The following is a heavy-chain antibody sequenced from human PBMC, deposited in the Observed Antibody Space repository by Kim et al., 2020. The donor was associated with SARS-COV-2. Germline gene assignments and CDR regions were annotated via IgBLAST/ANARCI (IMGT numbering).Heavy chain of an antibody. D-gene: IGHD1-26*01. CDR3: ARQRSGSYWPVFDY. Sequence: SETLSLTCTVSGGSISDYYWSWIRQPPGKGLEWIGFIYYSGDTNSNNSLRSRVTISVDKYKKQISLKLRSVTAADTAVYYCARQRSGSYWPVFDYWGQGT. V-gene: IGHV4-59*08. CDR2: IYYSGDT. CDR1: GGSISDYY. J-gene: IGHJ4*02.